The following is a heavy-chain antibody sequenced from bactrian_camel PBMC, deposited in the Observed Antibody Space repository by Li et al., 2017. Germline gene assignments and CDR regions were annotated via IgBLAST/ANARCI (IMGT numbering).Heavy chain of an antibody. CDR2: ISTDGSA. CDR3: SSPLPWLGARGSCHNPYVS. Sequence: HVQLVESGGGLVQPGGSLRLSCTTSGFTFADSAMAWYRQAPGNECEMVSTISTDGSAYYEEFTKGRFSISRDNAKKTVYLQMDNLLLEDTAVYYCSSPLPWLGARGSCHNPYVSWGQGTQVTVS. J-gene: IGHJ4*01. V-gene: IGHV3S61*01. CDR1: GFTFADSA. D-gene: IGHD2*01.